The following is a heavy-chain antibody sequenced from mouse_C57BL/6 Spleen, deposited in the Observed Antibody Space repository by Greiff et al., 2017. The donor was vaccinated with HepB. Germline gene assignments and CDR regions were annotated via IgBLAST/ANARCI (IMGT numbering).Heavy chain of an antibody. CDR2: INYDGSST. V-gene: IGHV5-16*01. CDR3: ASGQGGGDYFDD. J-gene: IGHJ2*01. CDR1: GFTFSDYY. Sequence: EVMLVESEGGLVQPGCSLKLSCTACGFTFSDYYMAWVRQVTEKGLEWVANINYDGSSTYYLDSLKSRFIISRDNEKNILYLQMSSLKSEDTATYYSASGQGGGDYFDDWGQVTTLPVSP.